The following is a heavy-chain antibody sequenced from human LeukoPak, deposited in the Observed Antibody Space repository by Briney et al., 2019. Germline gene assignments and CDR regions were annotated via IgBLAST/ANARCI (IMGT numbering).Heavy chain of an antibody. CDR1: GFIFSSYS. J-gene: IGHJ4*02. CDR2: ISSGSGSYI. D-gene: IGHD6-19*01. CDR3: ARKGSGWQFDY. Sequence: PGGSLRLSCAASGFIFSSYSMNWVRQAPGKGLEWVSSISSGSGSYIYYTDSVKGRFTISRDNAKNSLYLQMSTLGAEDMAVYYCARKGSGWQFDYWGQGSLVTVSS. V-gene: IGHV3-21*01.